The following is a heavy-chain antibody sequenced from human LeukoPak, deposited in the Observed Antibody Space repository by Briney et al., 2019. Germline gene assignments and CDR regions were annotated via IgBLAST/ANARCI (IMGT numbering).Heavy chain of an antibody. J-gene: IGHJ6*03. D-gene: IGHD6-6*01. CDR1: GGTFISYA. Sequence: GSSVKVSCKASGGTFISYAIIWVRQAPGQGLEWMGGIIPIFGTANYAQKFQGRVTITTDESTSTAYMELSSLRSEDTAVYYCAITYSSSSPYYYYYMDVWGKGTTVTVSS. V-gene: IGHV1-69*05. CDR3: AITYSSSSPYYYYYMDV. CDR2: IIPIFGTA.